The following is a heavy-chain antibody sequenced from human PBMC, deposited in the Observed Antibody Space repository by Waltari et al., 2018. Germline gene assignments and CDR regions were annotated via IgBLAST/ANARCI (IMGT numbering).Heavy chain of an antibody. Sequence: QVHLVESGGGVVQPGRSLRLSCAASGFTFSSYGMHWVRQAPGKGLEWVAVIWYDGSNKYYSDTVKGRFTISRDNSKNTLYLQMNSLRAEDTAVYYCVRDGGGQWLVPNHCFDYWGQGTLVTVSS. J-gene: IGHJ4*02. V-gene: IGHV3-33*01. CDR3: VRDGGGQWLVPNHCFDY. CDR1: GFTFSSYG. D-gene: IGHD6-19*01. CDR2: IWYDGSNK.